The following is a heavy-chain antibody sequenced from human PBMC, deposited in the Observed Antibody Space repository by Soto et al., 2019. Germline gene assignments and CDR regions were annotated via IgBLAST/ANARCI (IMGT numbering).Heavy chain of an antibody. CDR1: GFTFTNAW. D-gene: IGHD2-21*02. Sequence: EVQLVDSGGGLVKPGGSLTLSCAASGFTFTNAWMSWVRQAPGKGLEWVGRIKSKTDGETTDYAAPVKGRFTISRDDPKNTMYLQMNSLQIEDTAVYYCTLHIVVVTSVHNYFNHWGQGTLVTVSS. CDR2: IKSKTDGETT. J-gene: IGHJ4*02. CDR3: TLHIVVVTSVHNYFNH. V-gene: IGHV3-15*01.